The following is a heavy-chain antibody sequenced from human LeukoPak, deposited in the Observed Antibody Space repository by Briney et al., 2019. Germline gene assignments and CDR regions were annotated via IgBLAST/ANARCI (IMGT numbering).Heavy chain of an antibody. D-gene: IGHD5-18*01. V-gene: IGHV3-23*01. CDR3: AKSLPVGYSYTSEDY. Sequence: GGSLRLSCAASGFTFTSYAMSWVRQAPGKGLEWVSAISGSGGSTYYADSVEGRFTISRDNSKDTLYLQMNSLRAEDTAVYYCAKSLPVGYSYTSEDYWGQGTLVTVSS. CDR1: GFTFTSYA. CDR2: ISGSGGST. J-gene: IGHJ4*02.